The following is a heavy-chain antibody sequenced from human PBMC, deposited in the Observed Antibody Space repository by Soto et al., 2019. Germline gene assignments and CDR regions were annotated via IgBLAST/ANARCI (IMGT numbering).Heavy chain of an antibody. D-gene: IGHD6-19*01. CDR3: ARGRIAVAGSRNYCYYGMDV. CDR2: IIPIFGTA. Sequence: ASVKVSCKASGGTFSSYAISWVRQAPGQGLEWMGGIIPIFGTANYAQKFQGRVTITADESTSTAYMELSSLRSEDTAVYYCARGRIAVAGSRNYCYYGMDVWGQGTTVTVSS. CDR1: GGTFSSYA. J-gene: IGHJ6*02. V-gene: IGHV1-69*13.